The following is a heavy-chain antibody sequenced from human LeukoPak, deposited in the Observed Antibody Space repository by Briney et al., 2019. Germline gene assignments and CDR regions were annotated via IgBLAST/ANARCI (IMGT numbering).Heavy chain of an antibody. CDR1: GFTFDDYA. CDR2: ISWNSGSI. V-gene: IGHV3-9*01. D-gene: IGHD3-10*01. Sequence: PGRSLRLSCAASGFTFDDYAMHWVRKAPGKGLEWVSGISWNSGSIGYADSVKGRFTISRDNAKNSLYLQMNSLRAEDTALYYCAKGGAMVRGVMDYWGQGTLVTVSS. CDR3: AKGGAMVRGVMDY. J-gene: IGHJ4*02.